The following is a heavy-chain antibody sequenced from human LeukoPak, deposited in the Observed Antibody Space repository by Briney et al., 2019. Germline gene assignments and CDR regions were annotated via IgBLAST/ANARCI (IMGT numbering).Heavy chain of an antibody. Sequence: SQTLSLTFVISGDSVSRSTGTWNWIRQSPSRGLEWLGRTYYRSKWYNDYAISVKSRIAINPDTSKNQFSLQLNSVTLEDTAVYYCASRFGETWGQGTLVTVSS. D-gene: IGHD3-10*01. CDR1: GDSVSRSTGT. J-gene: IGHJ1*01. V-gene: IGHV6-1*01. CDR3: ASRFGET. CDR2: TYYRSKWYN.